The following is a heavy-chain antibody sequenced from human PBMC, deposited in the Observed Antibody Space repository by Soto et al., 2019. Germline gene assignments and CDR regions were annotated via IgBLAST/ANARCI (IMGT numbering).Heavy chain of an antibody. Sequence: SVKVSCKASGGTFSSYAISWVRQAPGQGLEWMGGIIPIFGTANYAQKFQGRVTITADKSTSTAYMELSSLRSEDTAVYYCARVXPYYDFWSGYGGGYFDYWGQGTLVTVSS. J-gene: IGHJ4*02. D-gene: IGHD3-3*01. CDR1: GGTFSSYA. CDR2: IIPIFGTA. CDR3: ARVXPYYDFWSGYGGGYFDY. V-gene: IGHV1-69*06.